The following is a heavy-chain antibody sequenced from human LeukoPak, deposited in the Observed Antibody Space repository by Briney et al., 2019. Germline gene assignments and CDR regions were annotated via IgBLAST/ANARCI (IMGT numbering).Heavy chain of an antibody. CDR3: ARVSAVAGKRGDFYYYYMDV. V-gene: IGHV4-38-2*02. J-gene: IGHJ6*03. CDR1: GYSISSGYY. D-gene: IGHD6-19*01. CDR2: IYHSGST. Sequence: SETLSLTCTVSGYSISSGYYWGWIRQPPGKGLEWIGSIYHSGSTYYNPSLKSRVTISVDTSKNQFSLKLSSVTAADTAVYYCARVSAVAGKRGDFYYYYMDVWGKGTTVTASS.